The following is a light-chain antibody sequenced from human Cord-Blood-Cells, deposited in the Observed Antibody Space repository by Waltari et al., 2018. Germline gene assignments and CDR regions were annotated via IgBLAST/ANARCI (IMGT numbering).Light chain of an antibody. V-gene: IGKV3-11*01. CDR2: DAS. J-gene: IGKJ4*01. CDR1: QSVSSY. CDR3: QQRSNWPPLT. Sequence: EIVLTQSPATLSLSHGERATLSCRASQSVSSYLAWYQQKPGQAPRLPIYDASNRATGIPARFSGSGSGTDFTLTISSLEPEDFAVYYCQQRSNWPPLTFGGGTKVEIK.